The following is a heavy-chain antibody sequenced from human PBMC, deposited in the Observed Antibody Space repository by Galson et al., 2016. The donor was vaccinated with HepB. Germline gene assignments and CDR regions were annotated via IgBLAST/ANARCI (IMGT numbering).Heavy chain of an antibody. CDR3: ARSGDGNWFET. D-gene: IGHD7-27*01. J-gene: IGHJ5*02. CDR2: ISGYDGTT. Sequence: SVKVSCKASGYTFTTFGIAWVRRAPGQGLEWMGWISGYDGTTHYAQNLQGRTTMTADTSTTTVHMELRSLRSDDTAMYYWARSGDGNWFETWGQGTLVTVSS. CDR1: GYTFTTFG. V-gene: IGHV1-18*04.